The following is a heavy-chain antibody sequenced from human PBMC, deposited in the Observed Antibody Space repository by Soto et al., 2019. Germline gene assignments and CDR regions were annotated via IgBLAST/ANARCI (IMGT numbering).Heavy chain of an antibody. V-gene: IGHV4-31*03. CDR3: ARVNYGLGSDYYFDY. Sequence: QVQLQESGPGLVKPSQTLSLTCTVSGGSISSGGYYWSWIRQHPGKGLEWIGYIYYSGSTYFNPSLKSRVTISVDTSKNQFSLKLSSVTAADTAVYYCARVNYGLGSDYYFDYWGQGTLVTVSS. J-gene: IGHJ4*02. D-gene: IGHD3-10*01. CDR1: GGSISSGGYY. CDR2: IYYSGST.